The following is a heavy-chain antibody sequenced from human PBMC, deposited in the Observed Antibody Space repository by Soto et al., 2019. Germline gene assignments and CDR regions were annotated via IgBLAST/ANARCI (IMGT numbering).Heavy chain of an antibody. Sequence: ASVKVSCKASGYTFTSYYMHWVRQAPGQGLEWMGIINPSGGSTSYAQKFQGRVTMTRDTSTSTVYMELSSLRSEDTAVYYCARFMIEVTTAWGRPMDVWGQGTTVTVSS. CDR3: ARFMIEVTTAWGRPMDV. V-gene: IGHV1-46*01. CDR2: INPSGGST. D-gene: IGHD4-4*01. CDR1: GYTFTSYY. J-gene: IGHJ6*02.